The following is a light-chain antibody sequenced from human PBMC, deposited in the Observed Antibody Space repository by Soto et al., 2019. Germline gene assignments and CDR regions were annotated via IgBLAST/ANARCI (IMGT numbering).Light chain of an antibody. CDR1: QTFLSN. V-gene: IGKV3-15*01. J-gene: IGKJ5*01. Sequence: PATLSRSPVDRATLSCSSSQTFLSNLAWYQQKPGQAPRLLIYGASTRATGIPARFSGSGSGAEFTLTISSLQSEDFAVYYCQQYNNCPITFGQGTRLEIK. CDR3: QQYNNCPIT. CDR2: GAS.